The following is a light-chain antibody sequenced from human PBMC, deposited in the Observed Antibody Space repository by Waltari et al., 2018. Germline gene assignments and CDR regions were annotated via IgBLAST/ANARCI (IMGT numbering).Light chain of an antibody. J-gene: IGLJ2*01. CDR3: HSRDASGVAGS. Sequence: SSELTQDPAVSVAMGQTVRITCQGASLRRYYASWYQQRPGQAPILVMYDKNNRPSGVPDRFSGSSSHNTASLTITGAQAEDEASYYCHSRDASGVAGSFGGGTKLTVL. V-gene: IGLV3-19*01. CDR1: SLRRYY. CDR2: DKN.